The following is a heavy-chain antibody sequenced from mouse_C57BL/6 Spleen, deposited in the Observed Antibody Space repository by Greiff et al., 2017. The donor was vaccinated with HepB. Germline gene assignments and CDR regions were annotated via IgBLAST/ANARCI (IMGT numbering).Heavy chain of an antibody. CDR2: IYPRSGNT. CDR1: GYTFTSYG. D-gene: IGHD1-1*01. Sequence: QVQLKQSGAELARPGASVKLSCKASGYTFTSYGISWVKQRTGQGLEWIGEIYPRSGNTYYNEKFKGKATLTADKSSSTAYMELRSLTSEDSAVYFCAREGSYYRAYWGQGTLVTVSA. CDR3: AREGSYYRAY. J-gene: IGHJ3*01. V-gene: IGHV1-81*01.